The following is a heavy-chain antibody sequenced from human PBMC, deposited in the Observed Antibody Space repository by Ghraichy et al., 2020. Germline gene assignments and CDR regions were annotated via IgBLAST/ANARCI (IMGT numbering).Heavy chain of an antibody. CDR2: IRTKTNNFAT. V-gene: IGHV3-73*01. CDR3: TSFDNIGYYYNF. D-gene: IGHD3-22*01. CDR1: GFTFSASA. Sequence: GESLNISCAASGFTFSASAMHWVRQVSGKGLEWVGRIRTKTNNFATSYGASVKGRFTISRDDSKSTAYLQMNSLKSEDTAVYFCTSFDNIGYYYNFWGQGTLVTVS. J-gene: IGHJ4*02.